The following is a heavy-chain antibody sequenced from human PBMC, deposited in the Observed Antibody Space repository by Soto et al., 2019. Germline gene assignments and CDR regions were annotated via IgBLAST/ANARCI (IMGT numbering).Heavy chain of an antibody. J-gene: IGHJ5*02. CDR3: ARDQGMTTVTTGWFDP. Sequence: QVQLVQSGAEVKKPGSSVKVSCKASGGTFSSYAISWVRQAPGQGLEWMGGIIPIFGTANYAQKFQGRVTSTADESTSTAYMELSSLRSEDTAVYYCARDQGMTTVTTGWFDPWGQGTLVTVSS. CDR2: IIPIFGTA. V-gene: IGHV1-69*01. D-gene: IGHD4-4*01. CDR1: GGTFSSYA.